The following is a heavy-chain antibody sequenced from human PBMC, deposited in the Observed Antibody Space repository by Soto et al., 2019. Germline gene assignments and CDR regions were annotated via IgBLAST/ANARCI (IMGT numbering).Heavy chain of an antibody. CDR2: ISRSGSTI. J-gene: IGHJ4*02. V-gene: IGHV3-48*02. D-gene: IGHD3-22*01. Sequence: PGGSLRLSCAASGSAFSSYSMNWVRQAPGKGLEWISYISRSGSTIYYADSVRGRFTISRDNAKNSLYQQMNSLRDEDTAIYYCARGHSSGHLFDYWGQGIVVTVSS. CDR3: ARGHSSGHLFDY. CDR1: GSAFSSYS.